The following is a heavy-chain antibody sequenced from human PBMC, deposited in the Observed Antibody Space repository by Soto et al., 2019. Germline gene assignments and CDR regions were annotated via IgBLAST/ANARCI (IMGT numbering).Heavy chain of an antibody. CDR3: AKSRWFGESIFPFES. Sequence: GESLKISCKGSGYSFTSYWIVWVRQMPGKGLEWMGIIYPGDSDTRYSPSFQGQVTISADKSISTAYLQWSSLKASDTVMYYCAKSRWFGESIFPFESWGQGTPVSVSS. V-gene: IGHV5-51*01. CDR1: GYSFTSYW. J-gene: IGHJ4*02. D-gene: IGHD3-10*01. CDR2: IYPGDSDT.